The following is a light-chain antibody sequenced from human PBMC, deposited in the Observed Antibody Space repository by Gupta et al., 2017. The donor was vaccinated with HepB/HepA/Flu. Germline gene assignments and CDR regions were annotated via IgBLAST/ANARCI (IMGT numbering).Light chain of an antibody. V-gene: IGKV1-8*01. CDR3: QQYYSYPYT. CDR1: QGINSY. Sequence: AIQMTQSPSSFSASTGDRVTITCRAIQGINSYLAWYQQKPGKPPKLLVYAASALQSGVSSRFSGSGSGTDFSLTVSSLQSEDFATYYCQQYYSYPYTFGQGTKLEIK. J-gene: IGKJ2*01. CDR2: AAS.